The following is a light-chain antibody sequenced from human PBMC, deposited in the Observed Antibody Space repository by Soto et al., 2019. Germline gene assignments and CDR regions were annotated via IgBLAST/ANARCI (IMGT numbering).Light chain of an antibody. CDR1: SSDVGAYNY. V-gene: IGLV2-14*01. CDR3: SSYTSSSTLV. Sequence: QSALTQPASVSASPGQSITISCTGTSSDVGAYNYVSWYQQHPGKAPKLMIYEVSTRPSGVSNRFSGSKSGNTASLTISGLQAEDEADYYCSSYTSSSTLVFGGGTKVTVL. J-gene: IGLJ3*02. CDR2: EVS.